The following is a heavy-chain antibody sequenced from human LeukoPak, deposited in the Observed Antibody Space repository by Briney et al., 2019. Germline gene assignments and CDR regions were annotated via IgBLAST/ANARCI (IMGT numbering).Heavy chain of an antibody. J-gene: IGHJ4*02. Sequence: SQTLSLTCTVSGGSISSGGYYWSWIRQHPGKGLEWIGYIYYSGSTYYNPSLKSRVTISVDTSKNQFSLKLSSVTAADTAVYCCAGGRGQVTTFDYWGQGTLVTVSS. CDR2: IYYSGST. D-gene: IGHD4-17*01. CDR1: GGSISSGGYY. V-gene: IGHV4-31*03. CDR3: AGGRGQVTTFDY.